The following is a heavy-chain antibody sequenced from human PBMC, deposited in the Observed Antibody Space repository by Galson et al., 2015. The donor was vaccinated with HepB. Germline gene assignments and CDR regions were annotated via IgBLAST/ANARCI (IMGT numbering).Heavy chain of an antibody. J-gene: IGHJ4*02. V-gene: IGHV3-33*01. Sequence: SLRLSCAASGFTFNAYAMHWVRQAPGKGLEWVAVIWYDGSNEEYADSVRGRFTISRDDSKNTLYLQMNTLRAEDTAVYYCARDRVYYGDTGPFDYWGQGTLVTVSP. CDR1: GFTFNAYA. D-gene: IGHD4-17*01. CDR2: IWYDGSNE. CDR3: ARDRVYYGDTGPFDY.